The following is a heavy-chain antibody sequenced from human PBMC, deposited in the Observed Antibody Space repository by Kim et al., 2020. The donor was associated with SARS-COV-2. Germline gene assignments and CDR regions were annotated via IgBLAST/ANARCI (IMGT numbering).Heavy chain of an antibody. CDR2: ISGSGITT. J-gene: IGHJ5*02. V-gene: IGHV3-23*01. CDR3: AKAVADTDLNWFDP. Sequence: GGSLRLFCAASGFTFRSYAMSWVRQAPGKGLEWVSTISGSGITTYYADSVKGRFTISRDNSKNTLYLQMNSLRAEDTAVYYCAKAVADTDLNWFDPWGQGTLVTVSS. D-gene: IGHD6-19*01. CDR1: GFTFRSYA.